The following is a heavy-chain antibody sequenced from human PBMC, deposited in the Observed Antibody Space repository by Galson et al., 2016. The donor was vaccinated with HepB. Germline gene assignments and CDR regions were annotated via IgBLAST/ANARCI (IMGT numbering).Heavy chain of an antibody. CDR1: EFTFRDYY. CDR2: ITSSGAYT. D-gene: IGHD3-3*02. J-gene: IGHJ6*03. Sequence: SLRLSCAATEFTFRDYYMTWIRRAPGKGLEWLAYITSSGAYTNHADSVKGRFTISRDNANNSVYLQMDSLRAEDTAVYYCARVTTHFWSDHSSHYMDVWGKGTTVTVSS. CDR3: ARVTTHFWSDHSSHYMDV. V-gene: IGHV3-11*06.